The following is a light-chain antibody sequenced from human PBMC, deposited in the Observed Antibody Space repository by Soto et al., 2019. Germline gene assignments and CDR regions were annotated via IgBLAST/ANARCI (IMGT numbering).Light chain of an antibody. CDR1: QSVLYSSNNKNY. CDR2: WAS. J-gene: IGKJ1*01. CDR3: QQYYSIPRT. Sequence: DIVMTQSPDSLAVSLGERATINCKSSQSVLYSSNNKNYLAWYQHKPGQTPKLLIYWASTRESGVPDRFSGSGSVTDFTLTISSLQAEDVAVYHCQQYYSIPRTFGQGTKVEI. V-gene: IGKV4-1*01.